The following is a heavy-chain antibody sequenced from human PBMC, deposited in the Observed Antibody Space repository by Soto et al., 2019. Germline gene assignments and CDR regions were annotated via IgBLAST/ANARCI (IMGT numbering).Heavy chain of an antibody. V-gene: IGHV4-4*02. D-gene: IGHD6-13*01. J-gene: IGHJ4*02. CDR3: ARGERQLEGDY. Sequence: PSETLSLTCAVSGDSISSDKWWSWVRQPPGKGLEWIGEIHHSGNSNYNPSLKSRVIISVDKSKNQFSLKLSSVTDADTAVYYCARGERQLEGDYWGQGTLVTVSS. CDR2: IHHSGNS. CDR1: GDSISSDKW.